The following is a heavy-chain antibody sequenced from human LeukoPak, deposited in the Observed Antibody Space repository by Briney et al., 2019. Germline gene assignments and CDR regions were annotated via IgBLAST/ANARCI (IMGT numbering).Heavy chain of an antibody. V-gene: IGHV3-74*01. CDR1: GFTLSSYY. CDR2: ITSDGSST. D-gene: IGHD1-14*01. Sequence: GGSLRLSCAASGFTLSSYYMHWVPQPPGKGLVWVSRITSDGSSTSYADSVKGRFTISRDSARNTLYLQMNSLRAEDMAVYYCARSPSRNFDLWGRGTLVTVSS. CDR3: ARSPSRNFDL. J-gene: IGHJ2*01.